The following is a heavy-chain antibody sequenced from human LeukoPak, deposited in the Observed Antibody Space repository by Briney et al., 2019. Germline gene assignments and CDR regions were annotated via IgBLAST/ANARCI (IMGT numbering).Heavy chain of an antibody. CDR1: GGTFSSYA. CDR2: IIPIFGTA. CDR3: ARDPDIVVVPTAKSYYGMDV. Sequence: SVKVSCKASGGTFSSYAISWVRQAPGQGLEWMGGIIPIFGTANYAQKFQGRVTITADESTSTAYMELSSLRSEDTAVYYCARDPDIVVVPTAKSYYGMDVWGKGTTVTVSS. J-gene: IGHJ6*04. D-gene: IGHD2-2*01. V-gene: IGHV1-69*01.